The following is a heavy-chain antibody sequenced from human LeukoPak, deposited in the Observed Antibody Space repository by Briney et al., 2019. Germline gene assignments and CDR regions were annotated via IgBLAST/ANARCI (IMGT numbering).Heavy chain of an antibody. Sequence: GGSLRLSCAASGFTFSNAWMNWVRQAPGKGLEWVAVIWYDGSNKYYADSVKGRFTISRDNSKNTLYLQMNSLRAEDTAVCYCARDSGATRDFDYWGQGTLVTVSS. J-gene: IGHJ4*02. CDR3: ARDSGATRDFDY. V-gene: IGHV3-33*08. D-gene: IGHD1-26*01. CDR2: IWYDGSNK. CDR1: GFTFSNAW.